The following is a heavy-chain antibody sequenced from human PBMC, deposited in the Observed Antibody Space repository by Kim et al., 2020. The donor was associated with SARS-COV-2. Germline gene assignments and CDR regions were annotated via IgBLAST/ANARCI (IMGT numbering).Heavy chain of an antibody. J-gene: IGHJ4*02. CDR3: ARDFRFGEFDFDY. V-gene: IGHV3-33*01. D-gene: IGHD3-10*01. Sequence: YATSVNGRVPVARNNTKTRLNLKMNSLGAEDTAVYYCARDFRFGEFDFDYWGQGTLVTVSS.